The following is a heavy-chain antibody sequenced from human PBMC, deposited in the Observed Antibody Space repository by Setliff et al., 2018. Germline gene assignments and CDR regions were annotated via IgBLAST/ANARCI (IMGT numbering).Heavy chain of an antibody. D-gene: IGHD3-16*01. CDR3: AKGGTHESDY. Sequence: ESLKISCAASGFTFSFHWMSWVRQAPDKGLEWVASINQDGGGESYVDSVKGRFTISRDNAKNSLYLQMNSLRVEDTAVYYCAKGGTHESDYWGQGTLVTVSS. V-gene: IGHV3-7*03. CDR1: GFTFSFHW. J-gene: IGHJ4*02. CDR2: INQDGGGE.